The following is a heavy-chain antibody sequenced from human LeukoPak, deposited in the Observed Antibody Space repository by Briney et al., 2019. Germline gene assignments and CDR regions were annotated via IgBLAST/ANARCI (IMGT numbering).Heavy chain of an antibody. CDR1: GGSISSGGYY. J-gene: IGHJ6*03. CDR2: IYHSGST. V-gene: IGHV4-30-2*01. Sequence: PSQTLSLTCTVSGGSISSGGYYWSWIRQPPGKGLEWIGYIYHSGSTYYNPSLKSRVTISVDRSKNQFSLKLSSVTAADTAVYYCARDLDYYGSGSLYMDVWGKGTTVTVSS. CDR3: ARDLDYYGSGSLYMDV. D-gene: IGHD3-10*01.